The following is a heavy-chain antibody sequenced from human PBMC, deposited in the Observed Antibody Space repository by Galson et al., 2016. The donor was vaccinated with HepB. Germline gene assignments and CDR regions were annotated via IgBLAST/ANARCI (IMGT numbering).Heavy chain of an antibody. CDR3: ARRPGYCNNGGCYSYGMDV. V-gene: IGHV5-51*01. CDR2: IYPADSQT. Sequence: QSGAEVKKPGESLKISCRGSGYSFNSYWIAWVRQLPGKGLEWMGIIYPADSQTRYSPSFQGQVIISADKSINTAYVQWRSLKASDTAMYYCARRPGYCNNGGCYSYGMDVWGQGTSVIVSS. D-gene: IGHD2-8*01. J-gene: IGHJ6*02. CDR1: GYSFNSYW.